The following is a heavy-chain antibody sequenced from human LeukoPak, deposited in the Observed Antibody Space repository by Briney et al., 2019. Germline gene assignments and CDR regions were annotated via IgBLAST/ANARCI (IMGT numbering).Heavy chain of an antibody. Sequence: GGSLRLSCAASGFIFSSYDMSWVRQAPGKGLEWVSRISESDGTTHYADSVQGRFTISRDNSENTLYLQMNSLRAEDTAVYYCAKGGWLDNWGQRTLVTVSS. J-gene: IGHJ4*02. D-gene: IGHD5-12*01. CDR2: ISESDGTT. CDR3: AKGGWLDN. V-gene: IGHV3-23*01. CDR1: GFIFSSYD.